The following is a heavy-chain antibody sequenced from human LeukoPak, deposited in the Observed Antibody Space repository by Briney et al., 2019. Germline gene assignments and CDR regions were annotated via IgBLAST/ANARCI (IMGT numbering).Heavy chain of an antibody. D-gene: IGHD6-13*01. CDR3: ARGRYVTTRGGAAAGFLDY. CDR2: VHYSGST. V-gene: IGHV4-59*12. CDR1: GGSISNYY. Sequence: SETLSLTCTDSGGSISNYYWRWIRQPPGKGLEWIRDVHYSGSTNYNPALKSRVTISVDTSQNQFSLRLSSLTAADTAVYYCARGRYVTTRGGAAAGFLDYWGQGTLVTVST. J-gene: IGHJ4*02.